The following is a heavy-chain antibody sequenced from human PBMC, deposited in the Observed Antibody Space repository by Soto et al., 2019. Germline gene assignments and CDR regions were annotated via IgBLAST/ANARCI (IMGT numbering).Heavy chain of an antibody. V-gene: IGHV2-5*02. D-gene: IGHD3-16*01. CDR1: GFSLSTRGVG. Sequence: QITLKESGPTLVKPTQTLTLTCTFSGFSLSTRGVGVGWIRQPPGKALEWLAIIYWDDDKRYSPSLKSRLTIPKDTSKNQVVLKMTNMDPVDTAKYFCANKGGGDRILDYWGQGTLVTVSS. J-gene: IGHJ4*02. CDR3: ANKGGGDRILDY. CDR2: IYWDDDK.